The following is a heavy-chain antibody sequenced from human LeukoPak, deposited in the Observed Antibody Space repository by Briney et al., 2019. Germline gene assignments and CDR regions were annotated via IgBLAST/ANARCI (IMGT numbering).Heavy chain of an antibody. D-gene: IGHD6-19*01. CDR2: ISYSGST. J-gene: IGHJ3*02. V-gene: IGHV4-59*08. Sequence: PSETLSLTCSVSGASVSSYYWSWIRQPPRKGREWIGYISYSGSTNYKSSLKSRVTISVDTSKNQFSLRLSSVTAADTAVYYCARSRYASVWYDFDIWGQGTMVTISS. CDR1: GASVSSYY. CDR3: ARSRYASVWYDFDI.